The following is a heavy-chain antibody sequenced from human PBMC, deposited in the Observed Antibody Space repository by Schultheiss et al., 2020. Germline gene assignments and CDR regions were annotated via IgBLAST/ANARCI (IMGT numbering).Heavy chain of an antibody. J-gene: IGHJ6*03. Sequence: GGSLRLSCAASGFTFDDYAMHWVRQAPGKGLEWVSGISWNSGSIGYADSVKGRFTISRDNAKNSLYLQMNSLRAEDTAVYYCARRGSSWLYYYYMDVWGKGTTVTVSS. CDR3: ARRGSSWLYYYYMDV. V-gene: IGHV3-9*01. CDR2: ISWNSGSI. D-gene: IGHD6-13*01. CDR1: GFTFDDYA.